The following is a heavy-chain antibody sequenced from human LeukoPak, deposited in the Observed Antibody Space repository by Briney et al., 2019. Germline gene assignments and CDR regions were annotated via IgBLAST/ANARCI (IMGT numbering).Heavy chain of an antibody. CDR1: ADRGSSGSAA. CDR3: TRNEIGTTYDAFGI. V-gene: IGHV6-1*01. D-gene: IGHD1-1*01. Sequence: SQTLSLTCAISADRGSSGSAAWTWIRQSPSKSLEWLGRTYFRSKWYNDYALSVKSRIIFTTDTSRNHFSLQLNSVTPEDTAVYFCTRNEIGTTYDAFGIWGQGTMVTVSS. J-gene: IGHJ3*02. CDR2: TYFRSKWYN.